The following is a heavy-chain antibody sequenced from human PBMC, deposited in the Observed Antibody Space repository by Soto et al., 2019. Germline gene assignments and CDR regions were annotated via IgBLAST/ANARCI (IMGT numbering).Heavy chain of an antibody. CDR1: GGSISSHY. V-gene: IGHV4-59*11. Sequence: SETLSLTCTVSGGSISSHYWSWIRQSPGKGMEWIGNIDYSGSTKYNPSLKSRVTISVDKSKKQFSLKLRSVTGEDTAVYYCESMRTYGYWYFEYWGQGTMV. D-gene: IGHD5-18*01. CDR3: ESMRTYGYWYFEY. CDR2: IDYSGST. J-gene: IGHJ4*02.